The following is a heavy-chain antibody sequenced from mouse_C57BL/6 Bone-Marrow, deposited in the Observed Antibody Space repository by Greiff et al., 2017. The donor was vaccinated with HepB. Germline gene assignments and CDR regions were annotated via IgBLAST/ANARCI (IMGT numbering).Heavy chain of an antibody. J-gene: IGHJ4*01. D-gene: IGHD2-14*01. CDR1: GYTFTDYN. Sequence: EVQVVESGPELVKPGASVKIPCKASGYTFTDYNMDWVKQSHGKSLEWIGDINPNNGGTIYNQKFKGKATLTVDKSSSTAYMELRSLTSEDTAVYYCARSRVRLDYAMDYWGQGTSVTVSS. CDR3: ARSRVRLDYAMDY. CDR2: INPNNGGT. V-gene: IGHV1-18*01.